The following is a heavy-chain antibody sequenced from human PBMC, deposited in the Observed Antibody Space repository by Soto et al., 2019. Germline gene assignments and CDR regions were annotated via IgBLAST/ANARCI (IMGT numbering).Heavy chain of an antibody. D-gene: IGHD2-2*01. CDR3: ARHPNPTARHWLDP. J-gene: IGHJ5*02. CDR1: GGSINSSPYF. V-gene: IGHV4-39*01. Sequence: PSETLSLTCTVSGGSINSSPYFWGWIRQPPGKGLEWIGSIYFGGDTYYNPSLKSRVTISVDTSKHQFSLRLTSVTAADTAVYYRARHPNPTARHWLDPWGQGILVTVSS. CDR2: IYFGGDT.